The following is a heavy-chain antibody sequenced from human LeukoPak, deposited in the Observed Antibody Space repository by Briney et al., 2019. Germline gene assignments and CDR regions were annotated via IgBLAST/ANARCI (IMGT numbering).Heavy chain of an antibody. Sequence: SETLSLTRTVSGDSISSYYWTWVPGPPGKGWGGIGYIDYSGSTSYNPSLKSRVTLSVDTSKKQFSLKLSSVTAADTAVYYCASSVRDVYNFYYWGQGTLVTVSS. D-gene: IGHD5-24*01. V-gene: IGHV4-59*01. CDR3: ASSVRDVYNFYY. J-gene: IGHJ4*02. CDR2: IDYSGST. CDR1: GDSISSYY.